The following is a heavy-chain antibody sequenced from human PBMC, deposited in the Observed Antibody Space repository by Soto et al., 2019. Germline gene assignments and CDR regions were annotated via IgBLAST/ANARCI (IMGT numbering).Heavy chain of an antibody. D-gene: IGHD6-19*01. CDR1: GYTFTSYG. J-gene: IGHJ4*02. V-gene: IGHV1-18*01. CDR2: ISAYNGNT. CDR3: SRAPKMYSSGGYDSRFDY. Sequence: ASVKGSCKASGYTFTSYGISWVRQAPGQGPEWMGWISAYNGNTNYAQKLQGRVTMSTDTSTSTAYMERRSLRSDDTAVYYCSRAPKMYSSGGYDSRFDYWAQETLVTVSS.